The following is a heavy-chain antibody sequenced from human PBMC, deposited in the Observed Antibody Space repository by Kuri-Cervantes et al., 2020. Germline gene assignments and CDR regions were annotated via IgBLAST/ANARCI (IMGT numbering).Heavy chain of an antibody. CDR3: AREVGGGWYFGYYYGMDV. CDR2: ISSSGTTT. J-gene: IGHJ6*02. D-gene: IGHD6-19*01. Sequence: GGSLRLSCAASGFTVSSNYMSWIRQAPGKGLEWVSYISSSGTTTYYADSVKGRFTISRDNAKNSLYLQMNSLRAEDTAVYYCAREVGGGWYFGYYYGMDVWGQGTTVTVSS. V-gene: IGHV3-11*04. CDR1: GFTVSSNY.